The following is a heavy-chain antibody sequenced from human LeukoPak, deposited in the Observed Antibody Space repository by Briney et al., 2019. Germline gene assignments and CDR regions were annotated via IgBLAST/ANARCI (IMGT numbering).Heavy chain of an antibody. J-gene: IGHJ6*02. CDR3: ARDRGWLYYYYGMDV. CDR2: ISAYNGNT. V-gene: IGHV1-18*04. D-gene: IGHD6-19*01. Sequence: SVKVSCKASGYTFTGYYMHWVRQAPGQGLEWMGWISAYNGNTNYAQKLQGRVTMTTDTSTSTAYMELRSLRSDDTAVYYCARDRGWLYYYYGMDVWGQGTTVTVSS. CDR1: GYTFTGYY.